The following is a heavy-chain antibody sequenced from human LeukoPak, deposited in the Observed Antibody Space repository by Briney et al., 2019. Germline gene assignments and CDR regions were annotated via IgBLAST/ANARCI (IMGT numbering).Heavy chain of an antibody. Sequence: GASVKVSCTASGYTFTSYGVSRVRQAPGQGLEWMGWISTYNGNTNYAQKVQGRVTMTTDTSTSTAYMELRSLRSDDTAVYYCARGAAAGDLDYWGQGTLVTVSS. V-gene: IGHV1-18*01. J-gene: IGHJ4*02. CDR1: GYTFTSYG. D-gene: IGHD2-21*02. CDR3: ARGAAAGDLDY. CDR2: ISTYNGNT.